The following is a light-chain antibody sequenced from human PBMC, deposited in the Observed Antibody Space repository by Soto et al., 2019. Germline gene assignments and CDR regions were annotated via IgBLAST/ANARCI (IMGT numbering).Light chain of an antibody. Sequence: ETVLTQSPGTLSLSPGERATLSCRASQSVSNNYVNWYQQKPGQSPRLLIYDVSNRATGIPDRFSGGGSGTDFTLTISRREPADFAVYYCQLYGSSPPNTFGQGTKLEI. CDR3: QLYGSSPPNT. CDR2: DVS. V-gene: IGKV3-20*01. J-gene: IGKJ2*01. CDR1: QSVSNNY.